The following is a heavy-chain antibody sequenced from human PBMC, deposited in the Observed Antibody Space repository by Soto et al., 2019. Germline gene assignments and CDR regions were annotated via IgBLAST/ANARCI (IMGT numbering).Heavy chain of an antibody. D-gene: IGHD3-10*01. CDR3: ARLSYSGSGSYYYYYYGMDV. CDR2: IYYSGST. J-gene: IGHJ6*02. V-gene: IGHV4-59*01. Sequence: PSETLSLTCTVSGGSISSYYWSWIRPPPGKGLEWIGYIYYSGSTNYNPSLKSRVTISVDTSKNQFSLKLSSVTAADTAVYYCARLSYSGSGSYYYYYYGMDVWGQGTTVTVSS. CDR1: GGSISSYY.